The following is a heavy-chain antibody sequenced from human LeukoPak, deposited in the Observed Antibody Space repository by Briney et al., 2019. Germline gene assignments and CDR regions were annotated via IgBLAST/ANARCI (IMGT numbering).Heavy chain of an antibody. D-gene: IGHD5-24*01. V-gene: IGHV3-23*01. J-gene: IGHJ4*02. Sequence: GGSLRLSCAASGFTFSNYWMTWVRQAPGKGLEWVSVISGNGGSTHYADSVKGRFTISRDNSKNTLYLQMNSLRAEDTAVYYCAKDGVMAGHYLDYWGQGTLVTVSS. CDR3: AKDGVMAGHYLDY. CDR1: GFTFSNYW. CDR2: ISGNGGST.